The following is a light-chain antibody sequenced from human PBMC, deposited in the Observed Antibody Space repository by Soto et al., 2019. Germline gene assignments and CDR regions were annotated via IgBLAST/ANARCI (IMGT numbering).Light chain of an antibody. CDR3: QQYNKWLT. J-gene: IGKJ4*01. CDR2: VAS. V-gene: IGKV3D-15*01. Sequence: EIVMTQSPATLSVSPGERATLSCRASQSVSSNLAWYQQKPGKAPRLLIYVASTRATGIPARFSGSGSGTEFALTISRLQSEDFAVYYCQQYNKWLTFGGGTEVEIK. CDR1: QSVSSN.